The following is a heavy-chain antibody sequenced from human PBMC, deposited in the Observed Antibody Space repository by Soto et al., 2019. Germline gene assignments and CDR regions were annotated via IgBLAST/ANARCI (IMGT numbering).Heavy chain of an antibody. D-gene: IGHD2-2*01. CDR3: ARDGAPWGYQLHNWFDP. Sequence: VGSLRLSCAASGFTFSSYAMHWVRQAPGKGLEWVAVISYDGSNKYYADSVKGRFTISRDNSKNTLYLQMNSLRAEDTAVYYCARDGAPWGYQLHNWFDPWGQGTLVTVSS. CDR1: GFTFSSYA. J-gene: IGHJ5*02. CDR2: ISYDGSNK. V-gene: IGHV3-30-3*01.